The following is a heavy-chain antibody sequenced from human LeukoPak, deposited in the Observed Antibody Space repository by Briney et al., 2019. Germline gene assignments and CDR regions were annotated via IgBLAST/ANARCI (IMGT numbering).Heavy chain of an antibody. CDR2: INHSGST. D-gene: IGHD3-10*01. J-gene: IGHJ4*02. CDR3: ARDPPYGSGSYDY. Sequence: SETLSLTCAVYGGSFSGYYWSWIRQPPGKGLEWIGEINHSGSTNYNPSLKSRVTISVDTSKNQFSLKLSSVTAADTAVYYCARDPPYGSGSYDYWGQGTLVTVSS. V-gene: IGHV4-34*01. CDR1: GGSFSGYY.